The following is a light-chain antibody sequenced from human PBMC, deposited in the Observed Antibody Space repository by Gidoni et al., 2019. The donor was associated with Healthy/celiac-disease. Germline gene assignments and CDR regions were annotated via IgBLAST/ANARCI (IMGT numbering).Light chain of an antibody. Sequence: DIEMTQSPSTLSAPVGDRVTITCRASQSISSWLAWYQQKPGKAPKLLIYDASSLESGVPSRFSDSGSGTEFTLTICSLQPDDFATYYCQQYNSYSGYTFXQXTKLEIK. CDR2: DAS. V-gene: IGKV1-5*01. CDR3: QQYNSYSGYT. J-gene: IGKJ2*01. CDR1: QSISSW.